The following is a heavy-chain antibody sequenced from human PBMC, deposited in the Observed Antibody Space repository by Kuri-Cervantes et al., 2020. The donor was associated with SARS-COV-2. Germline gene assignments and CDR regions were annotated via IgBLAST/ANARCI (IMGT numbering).Heavy chain of an antibody. Sequence: SETLSLTCTVSGGSVSSGSDYWSWIRQPPGKGLEWIGYIYYSGSTNYNPSLKSRVTISVDTSKNQFSLKLSSVTAADTAVYYCARTTELRYHHPPPETYYYGMDVWGQGTTVTVSS. D-gene: IGHD3-9*01. J-gene: IGHJ6*02. CDR1: GGSVSSGSDY. CDR2: IYYSGST. V-gene: IGHV4-61*01. CDR3: ARTTELRYHHPPPETYYYGMDV.